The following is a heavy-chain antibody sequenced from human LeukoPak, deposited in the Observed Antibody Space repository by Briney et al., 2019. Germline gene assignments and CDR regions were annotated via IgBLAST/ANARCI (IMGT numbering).Heavy chain of an antibody. CDR3: VRDVPHNWFDT. CDR2: INSDGGGA. V-gene: IGHV3-74*01. Sequence: GGSLRLSCAASGITFGNNWMHWVRQGPGKGLVWISRINSDGGGAIYADSVKGRFTVSRDNAKNTLYLQMNSLRAKDTAVYYCVRDVPHNWFDTWGQGTLVTVSS. CDR1: GITFGNNW. J-gene: IGHJ5*02.